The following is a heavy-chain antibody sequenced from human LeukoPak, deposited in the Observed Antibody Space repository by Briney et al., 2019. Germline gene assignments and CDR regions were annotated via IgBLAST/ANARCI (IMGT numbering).Heavy chain of an antibody. D-gene: IGHD3-16*02. Sequence: SETLSLTCTVSGGSISSYYWSWIRQPPGKGLEWIGYIYYSGSTNYNPSLKSRVTISVDTSKNQFSLKLSSVTAADTAVYYCARFSFIGYYYYGMDVWGQGTMVTVSS. J-gene: IGHJ6*02. CDR1: GGSISSYY. CDR3: ARFSFIGYYYYGMDV. V-gene: IGHV4-59*08. CDR2: IYYSGST.